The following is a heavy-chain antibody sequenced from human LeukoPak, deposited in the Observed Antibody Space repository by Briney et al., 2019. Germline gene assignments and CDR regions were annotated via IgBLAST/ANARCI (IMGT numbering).Heavy chain of an antibody. CDR3: ARDSIAAVVDY. CDR1: GGSFSGYY. D-gene: IGHD6-13*01. Sequence: PSETLSLTCAVYGGSFSGYYWSWIRQPPGKGLEWIGNIYHSGSTYYNPSLKSRVTISVDTSKNQFSLKLSSVTAADTAVYYCARDSIAAVVDYWGQGTLVTVSS. J-gene: IGHJ4*02. V-gene: IGHV4-34*01. CDR2: IYHSGST.